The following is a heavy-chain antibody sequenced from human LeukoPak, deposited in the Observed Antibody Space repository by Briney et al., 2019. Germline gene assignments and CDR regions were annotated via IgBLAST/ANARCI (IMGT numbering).Heavy chain of an antibody. V-gene: IGHV5-51*01. Sequence: GESLKISCKGSGYTFTTHWIAWVRQMPGKGLEWMGIIFPGDSDTTYSPSFEGQVTISADKSINTAYLQWSRLKASDTAMYYCATSESQSRFFFWGEGTLVTVSS. D-gene: IGHD2/OR15-2a*01. J-gene: IGHJ4*02. CDR2: IFPGDSDT. CDR1: GYTFTTHW. CDR3: ATSESQSRFFF.